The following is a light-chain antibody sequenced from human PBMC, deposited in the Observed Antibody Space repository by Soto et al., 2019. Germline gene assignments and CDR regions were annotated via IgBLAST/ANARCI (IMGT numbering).Light chain of an antibody. V-gene: IGKV1-5*01. J-gene: IGKJ1*01. CDR2: DAS. CDR1: QDISNW. Sequence: DFQMTQSPSTLSASVGDRVTITCRASQDISNWLAWYQQKPGKAPKLLIYDASSLESVVPSRFSGSGSGTKFTLTINSLQPDDSATYYCQHYNSYPATFGQGTKVDIK. CDR3: QHYNSYPAT.